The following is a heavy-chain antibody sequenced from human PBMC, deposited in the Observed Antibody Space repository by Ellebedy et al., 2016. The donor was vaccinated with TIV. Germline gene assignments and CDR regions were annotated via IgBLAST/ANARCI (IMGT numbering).Heavy chain of an antibody. Sequence: GESLKISXAASGFTFSSYSMNWVRQAPGKGLEWVSSISSSSSYIYYADSVKGRFTISRDNSKNTLYLQMNSLRAEDTAVYYCAGSGWYYFDYWGQGTLVTVSS. CDR1: GFTFSSYS. V-gene: IGHV3-21*01. CDR2: ISSSSSYI. D-gene: IGHD6-19*01. J-gene: IGHJ4*02. CDR3: AGSGWYYFDY.